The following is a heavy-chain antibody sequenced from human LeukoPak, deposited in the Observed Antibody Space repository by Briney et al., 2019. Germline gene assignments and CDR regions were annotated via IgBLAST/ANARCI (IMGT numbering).Heavy chain of an antibody. CDR3: ARRPLKLEMATVFDY. D-gene: IGHD5-24*01. J-gene: IGHJ4*02. Sequence: PSETLSLTCGVSGGSFSIYYWSWIRQSPENGLEWIGEINHSGSTNYNPSLKSRVTLSVDTSKNQFSLKLSSVTAADTAVYYCARRPLKLEMATVFDYWGQGTLVTVSS. CDR2: INHSGST. CDR1: GGSFSIYY. V-gene: IGHV4-34*01.